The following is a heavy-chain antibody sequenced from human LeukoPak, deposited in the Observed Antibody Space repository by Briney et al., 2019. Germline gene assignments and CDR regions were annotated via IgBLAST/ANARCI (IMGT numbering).Heavy chain of an antibody. D-gene: IGHD6-19*01. CDR2: VNQSRSI. V-gene: IGHV4-34*01. CDR1: GGSFSDSY. Sequence: SETLSLTCAVYGGSFSDSYWRSIRQPPGKGLEWIGEVNQSRSINSKPSLKSRVTISADTSKNQFSLKLSSVTAADTAVYYCARVAVADYYFDYWGQGTLVTVSS. J-gene: IGHJ4*02. CDR3: ARVAVADYYFDY.